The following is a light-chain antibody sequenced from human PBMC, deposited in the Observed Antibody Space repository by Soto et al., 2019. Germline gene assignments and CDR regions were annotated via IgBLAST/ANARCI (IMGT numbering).Light chain of an antibody. V-gene: IGKV3-15*01. Sequence: EIVLTQSPGTLSLSPGERATLSCRASQSVSNNYLAWYQQKPGQAPRLLIYGASNRAPGIPARFSGSGSGTEFTLTISSLQSEDFAVYYCQQYENWPQLTFGGGTKVDIK. J-gene: IGKJ4*01. CDR2: GAS. CDR3: QQYENWPQLT. CDR1: QSVSNN.